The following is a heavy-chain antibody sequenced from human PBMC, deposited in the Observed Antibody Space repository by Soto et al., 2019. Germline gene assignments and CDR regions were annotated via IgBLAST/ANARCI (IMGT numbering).Heavy chain of an antibody. Sequence: EVQLLESGGGVVQPGGSLRLSCAGSGFPFSSYAVSWVRQTPGKGLEWVSSISGGGDRAYHADSVKGRFSISRDNLKNTLYLHMNSLRPEDXAVYYCAKGIHYDFWSGHYYYYMDVWGKGTTVIVSS. J-gene: IGHJ6*03. CDR3: AKGIHYDFWSGHYYYYMDV. CDR2: ISGGGDRA. V-gene: IGHV3-23*01. D-gene: IGHD3-3*01. CDR1: GFPFSSYA.